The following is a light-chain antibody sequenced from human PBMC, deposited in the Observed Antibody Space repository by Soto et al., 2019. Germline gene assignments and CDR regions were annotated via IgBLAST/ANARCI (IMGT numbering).Light chain of an antibody. Sequence: QYALTQPPSASGSPGQSVTISCTGTSSDVGRYNYVSWYQQHPGKAPKVMIYEVTKRPSGVPDRFSGSKSGNTASLTVSGLQAEDEADYYCTSYAGSNNFEVFGTGTKLTVL. V-gene: IGLV2-8*01. CDR2: EVT. CDR3: TSYAGSNNFEV. J-gene: IGLJ1*01. CDR1: SSDVGRYNY.